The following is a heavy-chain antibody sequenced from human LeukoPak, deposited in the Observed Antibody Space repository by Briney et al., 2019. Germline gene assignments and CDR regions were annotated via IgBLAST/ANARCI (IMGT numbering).Heavy chain of an antibody. CDR2: HDWDDDK. J-gene: IGHJ4*02. Sequence: SGPALVKPTQTLTLTCTFSGFSLSTRGMCVSWIRQPPGKALEWLALHDWDDDKYYSTSLKTRLTICKDTSKNQVVLTMTNIDPVDTATYYCALGGNFVRGVMPNPFDYWGQGTLVTVSS. D-gene: IGHD3-16*01. CDR3: ALGGNFVRGVMPNPFDY. V-gene: IGHV2-70*01. CDR1: GFSLSTRGMC.